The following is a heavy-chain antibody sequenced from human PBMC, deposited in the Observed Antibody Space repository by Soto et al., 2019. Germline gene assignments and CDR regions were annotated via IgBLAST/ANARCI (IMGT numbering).Heavy chain of an antibody. V-gene: IGHV4-59*08. Sequence: SETLSLTCTVSGGSISIYYWSWVRQPPGNGLEWIGYIYYSGSTNYNPSLKSRVTISVDTSKNQFSLQLSSATAADTAVYYCARQPADYYYYMDVWGKGTTVTISS. CDR2: IYYSGST. CDR3: ARQPADYYYYMDV. J-gene: IGHJ6*03. CDR1: GGSISIYY.